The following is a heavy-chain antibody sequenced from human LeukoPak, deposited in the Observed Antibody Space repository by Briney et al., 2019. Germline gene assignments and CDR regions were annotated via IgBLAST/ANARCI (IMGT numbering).Heavy chain of an antibody. V-gene: IGHV3-9*01. CDR1: GFTFDDYA. CDR3: AKDLSRAGYYDSSNILGYFDY. D-gene: IGHD3-22*01. CDR2: ISWNSGSI. J-gene: IGHJ4*02. Sequence: GGSLRLFCAASGFTFDDYAMHWVRQAPGKGLEWVSGISWNSGSIGYTDSVKGRFTISRDNAKNSLYLQMNSLRAEDTALYYCAKDLSRAGYYDSSNILGYFDYWGQGTLVTVSS.